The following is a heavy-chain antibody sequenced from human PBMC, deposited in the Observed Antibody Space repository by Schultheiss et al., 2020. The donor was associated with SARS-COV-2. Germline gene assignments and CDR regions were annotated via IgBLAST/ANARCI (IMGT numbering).Heavy chain of an antibody. D-gene: IGHD5-18*01. CDR1: GVTFSSYS. CDR3: VRPTGYSYGSHDAFDI. V-gene: IGHV3-21*05. Sequence: GGSLRLSCAVSGVTFSSYSMNWVRQAPGKGPEWLSYISSSGTYTDYADSVKGRFTISRDNARNSVYLQMNSLRAEDTAIYYCVRPTGYSYGSHDAFDIWGQGTLVTVSS. CDR2: ISSSGTYT. J-gene: IGHJ3*02.